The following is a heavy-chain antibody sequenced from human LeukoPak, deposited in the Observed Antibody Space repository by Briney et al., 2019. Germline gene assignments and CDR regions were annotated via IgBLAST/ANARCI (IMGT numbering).Heavy chain of an antibody. V-gene: IGHV1-3*01. CDR3: ARGNYDILTGYSLILDY. CDR1: GYTFTSYA. Sequence: ASVKVSCKASGYTFTSYAMHWVRQAPGQRLEWMGWINAGNGNTKYSQKFQGRVTITRDTSASTAYMELSSLRSEDTAVYYCARGNYDILTGYSLILDYWGQGTLVTVSS. D-gene: IGHD3-9*01. J-gene: IGHJ4*02. CDR2: INAGNGNT.